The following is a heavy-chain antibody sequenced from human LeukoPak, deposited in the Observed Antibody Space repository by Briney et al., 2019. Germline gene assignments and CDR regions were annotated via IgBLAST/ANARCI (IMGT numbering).Heavy chain of an antibody. CDR2: IYSGGST. CDR1: GFTVSSNY. Sequence: GGSLRLSCAASGFTVSSNYMSWVRQAPGKGLEWVSVIYSGGSTNYADSVKGRFTISRDDSKNTVYLQMNSLRAEDTAVYYCARDLHPKVFDPWGQGTLVTVSS. J-gene: IGHJ5*02. V-gene: IGHV3-66*01. CDR3: ARDLHPKVFDP.